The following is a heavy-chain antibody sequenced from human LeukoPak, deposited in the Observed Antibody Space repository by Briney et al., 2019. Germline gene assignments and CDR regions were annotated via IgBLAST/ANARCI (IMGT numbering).Heavy chain of an antibody. Sequence: GGSLRLSCAASGFTFSSYEMNWVRQAPGKGLEWVSYISSSGSTIYYADSVKGRFTISRDNAKNTLYPQMNSLRAEDTAVYYCAKDFSALLWFGELYYFDYWGQESLVTVSS. CDR1: GFTFSSYE. V-gene: IGHV3-48*03. J-gene: IGHJ4*02. CDR2: ISSSGSTI. CDR3: AKDFSALLWFGELYYFDY. D-gene: IGHD3-10*01.